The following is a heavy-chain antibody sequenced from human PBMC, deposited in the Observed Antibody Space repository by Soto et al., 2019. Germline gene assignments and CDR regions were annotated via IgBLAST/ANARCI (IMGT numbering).Heavy chain of an antibody. D-gene: IGHD6-13*01. J-gene: IGHJ6*04. CDR3: ARDFSSSWGPMDV. V-gene: IGHV3-21*01. CDR2: ISSSSSYI. Sequence: GGSLRLSCAASGCTFSSYSMNWVRQAPGKGLEWVSSISSSSSYIYYADSVKGRFTISRDNAKNSLYLQMNSLRAEDTAVYYCARDFSSSWGPMDVWGKGTTVTVSS. CDR1: GCTFSSYS.